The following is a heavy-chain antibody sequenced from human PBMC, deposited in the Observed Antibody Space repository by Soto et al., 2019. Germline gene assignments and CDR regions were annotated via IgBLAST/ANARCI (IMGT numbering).Heavy chain of an antibody. D-gene: IGHD3-10*01. Sequence: GGSLRLSCAASGFTFSNAWMNWVRQAPGKGLEWVGRIKSKTDGGTTDYAAPVKGRFTISKDDSKNTLYLQMNSLKTEDTAVYYCTTVGPIRGAYYYYGMDVWGQGTTVTVSS. V-gene: IGHV3-15*07. CDR3: TTVGPIRGAYYYYGMDV. CDR1: GFTFSNAW. CDR2: IKSKTDGGTT. J-gene: IGHJ6*02.